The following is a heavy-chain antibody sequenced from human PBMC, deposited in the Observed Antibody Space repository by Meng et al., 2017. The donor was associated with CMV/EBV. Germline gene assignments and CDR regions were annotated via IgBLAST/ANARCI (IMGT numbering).Heavy chain of an antibody. D-gene: IGHD2-2*01. CDR1: GFTFSSYW. V-gene: IGHV3-74*01. CDR2: INSDGSST. Sequence: GESLKISCAASGFTFSSYWMHWVRQAPGKGLVWVSRINSDGSSTSYADSVKGRFTISRDNAKNTLYLQMNSLRAEDTAVYYCAKVVRDIVVVPAAMGMDVWGQGTTVTVSS. J-gene: IGHJ6*02. CDR3: AKVVRDIVVVPAAMGMDV.